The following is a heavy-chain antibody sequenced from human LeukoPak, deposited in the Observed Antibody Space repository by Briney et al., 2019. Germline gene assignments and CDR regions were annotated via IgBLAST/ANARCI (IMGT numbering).Heavy chain of an antibody. J-gene: IGHJ4*02. V-gene: IGHV4-61*01. CDR3: ARESYYSGWFDY. Sequence: SETLSLTCTVSGGSVSSGSYYWSWIRQPPGKGLEWIGYIYYSGSTNYNPSLKSRVTMSVDTSKNQFSLKLSSVTAADTAVYFCARESYYSGWFDYWGQGTLVTVSS. CDR1: GGSVSSGSYY. CDR2: IYYSGST. D-gene: IGHD1-26*01.